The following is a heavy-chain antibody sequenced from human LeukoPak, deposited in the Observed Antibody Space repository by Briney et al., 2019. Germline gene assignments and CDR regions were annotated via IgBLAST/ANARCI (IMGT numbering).Heavy chain of an antibody. V-gene: IGHV3-7*04. J-gene: IGHJ4*02. Sequence: GGSLRLSCAASGFTFSGSAMHWVRQAPGKGLEWVANIKQDGSEKYYVDSVKGRFTISRDNAKNSLYLQMNSLRAEDTAVYYCARGILTGYYVGNFDYWGQGTLVTVSS. CDR3: ARGILTGYYVGNFDY. CDR2: IKQDGSEK. CDR1: GFTFSGSA. D-gene: IGHD3-9*01.